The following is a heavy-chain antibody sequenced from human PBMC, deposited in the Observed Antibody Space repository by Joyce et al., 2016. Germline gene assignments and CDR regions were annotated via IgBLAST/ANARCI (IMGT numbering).Heavy chain of an antibody. V-gene: IGHV3-48*01. Sequence: EVQLVVSGGDLVQPGGSLRLSCEASEFPFSNYGMNWVRQSPGKGLKLVSYIDGSGSLIYYADSVRGRFIISRDNAKISLYLQMTGLRAEDTAVYYCARGGGCGGGTCYWPDYWGQGTLVTVSS. CDR3: ARGGGCGGGTCYWPDY. D-gene: IGHD2-15*01. CDR1: EFPFSNYG. CDR2: IDGSGSLI. J-gene: IGHJ4*02.